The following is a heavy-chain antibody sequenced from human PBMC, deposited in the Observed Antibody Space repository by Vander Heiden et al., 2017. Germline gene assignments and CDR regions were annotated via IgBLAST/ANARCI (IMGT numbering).Heavy chain of an antibody. J-gene: IGHJ6*02. CDR1: GFTFSSYA. CDR3: ARDHRIQLWLTNYYYGMDV. D-gene: IGHD5-18*01. CDR2: ISYDGSNK. V-gene: IGHV3-30*04. Sequence: QVQLVESGGGVVQPGRSLRLSCAASGFTFSSYAMHWVRQAPGKGLEWVAVISYDGSNKYYADSVKGRFTISRDNSKNTLYLQMNSLRAEDTAVYYCARDHRIQLWLTNYYYGMDVWGQGTTVTVSS.